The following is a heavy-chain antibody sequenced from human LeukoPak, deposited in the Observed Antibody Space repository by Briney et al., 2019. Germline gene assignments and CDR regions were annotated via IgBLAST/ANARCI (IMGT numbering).Heavy chain of an antibody. V-gene: IGHV1-2*02. J-gene: IGHJ5*02. CDR3: ARAPNNDWFDP. D-gene: IGHD1-1*01. CDR1: GYTFTDYY. CDR2: INPNSGGT. Sequence: ASVKVSCKASGYTFTDYYMHWVRQAPGQGLEWMGWINPNSGGTNYAQKFQGRVTMTRDTSISTAYMELGRLRSDDTAVFYCARAPNNDWFDPWGQGTLVTVSS.